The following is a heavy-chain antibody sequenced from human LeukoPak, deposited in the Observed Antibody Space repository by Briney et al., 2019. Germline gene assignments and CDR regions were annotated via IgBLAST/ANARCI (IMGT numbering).Heavy chain of an antibody. CDR2: LYSSGHA. CDR1: GGSINRSGSY. CDR3: ARHLVGFGSSDS. V-gene: IGHV4-39*01. D-gene: IGHD2-8*02. J-gene: IGHJ5*01. Sequence: PSETLSLTCTVSGGSINRSGSYWGWIRQPPGQGLEWIGTLYSSGHAYYNPSLKSRVSISVDMSKSQFSLNLTSVTATDTAVYYCARHLVGFGSSDSWGQGTLVGVSS.